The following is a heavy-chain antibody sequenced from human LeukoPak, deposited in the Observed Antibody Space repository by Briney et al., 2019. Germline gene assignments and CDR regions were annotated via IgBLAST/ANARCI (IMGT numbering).Heavy chain of an antibody. CDR2: IKSKTDGGTT. CDR1: GFTFSNAW. Sequence: PGGSLGLSCAASGFTFSNAWMSWVRQAPGKGLEWVGRIKSKTDGGTTDYAAPVKGRFTISRDDSKNTLYLQMNSLKTEDTAVYYCTTGDYDFWSGYRDYWGQGTLVTVSS. D-gene: IGHD3-3*01. J-gene: IGHJ4*02. V-gene: IGHV3-15*01. CDR3: TTGDYDFWSGYRDY.